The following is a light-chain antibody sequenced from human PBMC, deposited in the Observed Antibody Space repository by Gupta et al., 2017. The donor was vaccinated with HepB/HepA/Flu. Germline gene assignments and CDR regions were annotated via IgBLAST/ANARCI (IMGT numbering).Light chain of an antibody. V-gene: IGKV1-39*02. CDR3: LQGVKTSGT. Sequence: DIQMTESPSSLSASVGDRVTITCRASQSVNNFLNWYQQKLGKAPKLLIYAASRWECGVPSRFSGSGSGTDFTLTISRLQPEDFATYYCLQGVKTSGTFGQGTKVEIK. J-gene: IGKJ1*01. CDR2: AAS. CDR1: QSVNNF.